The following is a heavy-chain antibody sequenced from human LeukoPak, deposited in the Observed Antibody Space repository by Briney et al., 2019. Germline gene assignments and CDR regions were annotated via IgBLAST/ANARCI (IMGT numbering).Heavy chain of an antibody. CDR1: GFTFSDYY. D-gene: IGHD1-26*01. CDR3: ASGKVARAFDI. J-gene: IGHJ3*02. Sequence: GSLRLSCAASGFTFSDYYLSRIRQAPGKGLEWVSYISSSGNTMYYADSVKGRFTISRDNAKNSLYLQMNSLRADDTAVYYCASGKVARAFDIWGQGTMVTVSS. V-gene: IGHV3-11*01. CDR2: ISSSGNTM.